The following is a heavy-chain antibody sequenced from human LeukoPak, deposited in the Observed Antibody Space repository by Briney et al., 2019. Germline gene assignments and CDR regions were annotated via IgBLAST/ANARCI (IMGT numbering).Heavy chain of an antibody. CDR1: GFTFSNYG. CDR2: IWYDGNDK. Sequence: GRSLRLSCAASGFTFSNYGMHWVRQAPGKGLEWVALIWYDGNDKYYADSVKGRFTVSRDNSKNTLYLQMNSLGAEDTAVYYCARDLAAGEHFYFDLWGRGALVTVSS. CDR3: ARDLAAGEHFYFDL. V-gene: IGHV3-33*01. J-gene: IGHJ2*01. D-gene: IGHD7-27*01.